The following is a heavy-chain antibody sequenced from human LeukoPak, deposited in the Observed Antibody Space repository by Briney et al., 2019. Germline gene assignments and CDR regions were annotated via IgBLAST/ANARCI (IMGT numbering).Heavy chain of an antibody. CDR1: GYTFTSYY. Sequence: GASVKVSCTASGYTFTSYYMHWVRQAPGQGLEWMGIINPSGGSTSYAQKFQGRVTLTRDTSTSTVYMELSRLRSDDTAVYYCATAYCDGSVYYPDSFDIWGQGTMVTVSS. J-gene: IGHJ3*02. CDR2: INPSGGST. CDR3: ATAYCDGSVYYPDSFDI. V-gene: IGHV1-46*01. D-gene: IGHD3-22*01.